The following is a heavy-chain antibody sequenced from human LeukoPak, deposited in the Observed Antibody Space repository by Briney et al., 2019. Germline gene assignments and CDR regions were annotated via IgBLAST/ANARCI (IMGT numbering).Heavy chain of an antibody. CDR3: ARSQLTTGFDP. D-gene: IGHD4-11*01. Sequence: GGSLRLSCAASGFTFSSYEMHWVRRAPGKGLVWVSRINSDGSSTSYANSVKGRFTISRDNAKNTLYLQMNSLRVEDTAVYSCARSQLTTGFDPWGQGTLVTVSS. J-gene: IGHJ5*02. CDR2: INSDGSST. CDR1: GFTFSSYE. V-gene: IGHV3-74*01.